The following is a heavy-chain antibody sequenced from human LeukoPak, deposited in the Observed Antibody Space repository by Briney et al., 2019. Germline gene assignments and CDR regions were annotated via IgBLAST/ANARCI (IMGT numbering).Heavy chain of an antibody. J-gene: IGHJ2*01. V-gene: IGHV4-39*07. D-gene: IGHD3-9*01. Sequence: SETLSLTCTVSGGSISSSSYYWGWIRQPPGKGLEWIGSIYYSGSTYYNPSLESRVTISVDTSKNQFSLKLSSVTAADTAVYYCARDTTVYDILTGYYPGYFDLWGRGTLVTVSS. CDR3: ARDTTVYDILTGYYPGYFDL. CDR2: IYYSGST. CDR1: GGSISSSSYY.